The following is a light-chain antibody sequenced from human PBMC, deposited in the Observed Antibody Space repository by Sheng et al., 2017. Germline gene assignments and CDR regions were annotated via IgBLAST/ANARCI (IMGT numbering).Light chain of an antibody. CDR3: QQYYSLYT. CDR2: WAS. CDR1: QSVLYTSSNKNF. V-gene: IGKV4-1*01. J-gene: IGKJ2*01. Sequence: DIVMTQSPDSLAVSLGETATIHCKSSQSVLYTSSNKNFLAWYQQKPGQPPKLLIYWASTRESGVPDRFSGSGSGTDFTLTINSLQAEDVAVYYCQQYYSLYTFGQGTKVEIK.